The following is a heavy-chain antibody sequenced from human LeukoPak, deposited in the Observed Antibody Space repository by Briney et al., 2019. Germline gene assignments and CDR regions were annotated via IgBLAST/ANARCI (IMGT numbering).Heavy chain of an antibody. V-gene: IGHV2-5*02. CDR2: IYWDDDK. CDR1: GFSLSTTGVG. CDR3: AHKGYDFWSGYYSGWFDP. D-gene: IGHD3-3*01. J-gene: IGHJ5*02. Sequence: SGPTLVKPTQTLTPTCTFSGFSLSTTGVGVGWIRQPPGKALEWLALIYWDDDKRYSPSLKSRLTIIKDTSKNQVVLTMTNMDPVDTATYYRAHKGYDFWSGYYSGWFDPWSQGTLVTVSS.